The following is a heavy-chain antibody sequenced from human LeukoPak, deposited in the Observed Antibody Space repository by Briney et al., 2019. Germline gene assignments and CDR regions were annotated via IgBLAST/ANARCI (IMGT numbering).Heavy chain of an antibody. D-gene: IGHD4-23*01. CDR2: ISYDGSNK. CDR3: ARDSPAGGNGDYYYGMDV. V-gene: IGHV3-30-3*01. Sequence: GGSLRLSCAASGFTFSSYAMHWVRQAPAKGLEWVAVISYDGSNKYYADSVKGRFTISRDNSKNTLYLQMNSLRAEDTAVYYCARDSPAGGNGDYYYGMDVWGQGTTVTVSS. CDR1: GFTFSSYA. J-gene: IGHJ6*02.